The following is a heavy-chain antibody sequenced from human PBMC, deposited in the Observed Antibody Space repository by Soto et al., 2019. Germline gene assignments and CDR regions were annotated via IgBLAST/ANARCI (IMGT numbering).Heavy chain of an antibody. CDR1: GGPLSGCR. CDR3: ARGTKDLGYSSSTSCNDIRAPGDY. CDR2: INHSGST. Sequence: SPTLSLTCGVYGGPLSGCRWGWMRQPTGKGLEWIKEINHSGSTNYNPSLKSRVTIPVDTSENQFSLKLSSVTAADTAVYYCARGTKDLGYSSSTSCNDIRAPGDYWGQGTRVTVSS. D-gene: IGHD2-2*01. V-gene: IGHV4-34*01. J-gene: IGHJ4*02.